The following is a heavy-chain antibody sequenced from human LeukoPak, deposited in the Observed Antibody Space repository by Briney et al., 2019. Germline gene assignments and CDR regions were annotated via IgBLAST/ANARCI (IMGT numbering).Heavy chain of an antibody. CDR1: GFTFSSYW. CDR2: IKQDGSEK. D-gene: IGHD3-3*01. J-gene: IGHJ3*02. CDR3: ARVGSRFLEWFSLPFGAFDI. V-gene: IGHV3-7*01. Sequence: GGALRLSCAASGFTFSSYWRRWVRQAPGKGVEWVANIKQDGSEKYYVASVKGRFTLSRDNAKTSLYLQMNRLSAEDTAVYYCARVGSRFLEWFSLPFGAFDIWGQGTMLTVSS.